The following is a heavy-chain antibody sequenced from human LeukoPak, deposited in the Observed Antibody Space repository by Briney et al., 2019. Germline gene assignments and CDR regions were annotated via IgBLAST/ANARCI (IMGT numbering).Heavy chain of an antibody. V-gene: IGHV3-74*01. CDR2: IKGDGIST. CDR1: GFDFSSNW. D-gene: IGHD3-3*01. J-gene: IGHJ4*02. Sequence: GGSLRLSCAASGFDFSSNWMHWVRHAPGQGLVWVSRIKGDGISTNYADSVKGRFTISRDIAKNTLYLQMNSLRAEDTGVYYCAKDHYWSVDYWGRGTLVTVSS. CDR3: AKDHYWSVDY.